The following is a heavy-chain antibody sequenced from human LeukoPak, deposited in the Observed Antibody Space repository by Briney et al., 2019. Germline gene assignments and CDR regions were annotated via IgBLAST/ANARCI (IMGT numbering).Heavy chain of an antibody. Sequence: ASVKVSCKASGYTFTGYGISWVRQAPGQGLEWMGWISAYNGNTNYAQKLQGRVTMTTDTSTSTAYMELRSLRSDDTAVYYCARDRVHYYDSSGYSLGDYWGQGTLVTVSS. J-gene: IGHJ4*02. CDR1: GYTFTGYG. V-gene: IGHV1-18*01. D-gene: IGHD3-22*01. CDR2: ISAYNGNT. CDR3: ARDRVHYYDSSGYSLGDY.